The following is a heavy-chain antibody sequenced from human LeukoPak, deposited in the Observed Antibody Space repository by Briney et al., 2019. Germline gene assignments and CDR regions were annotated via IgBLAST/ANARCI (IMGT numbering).Heavy chain of an antibody. D-gene: IGHD5-18*01. Sequence: SETLSLTCTVSGGSISSYYWSWIRQPPGKGLEWIGYIYYSGSTNYNPSPKSRVTISVDTSKNQFSLKLSSVTAADTAVYYCAREVQGDSYNFWGQGTLVTVSS. J-gene: IGHJ4*02. CDR2: IYYSGST. CDR3: AREVQGDSYNF. CDR1: GGSISSYY. V-gene: IGHV4-59*12.